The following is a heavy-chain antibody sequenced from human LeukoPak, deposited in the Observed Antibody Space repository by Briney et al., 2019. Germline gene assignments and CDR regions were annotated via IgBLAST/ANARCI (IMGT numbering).Heavy chain of an antibody. V-gene: IGHV3-7*01. CDR2: IKQDGSEK. CDR1: GFTFSSYW. D-gene: IGHD3-16*02. Sequence: GGSLRLSCAASGFTFSSYWMSWVRQAPGKGLEWVANIKQDGSEKYYVDSVKGRFTISRDNAKNSLYLQMNSLRAEDMAVYYCARDLDYVWGSYGYYFDYWGQGTLVTVSS. CDR3: ARDLDYVWGSYGYYFDY. J-gene: IGHJ4*02.